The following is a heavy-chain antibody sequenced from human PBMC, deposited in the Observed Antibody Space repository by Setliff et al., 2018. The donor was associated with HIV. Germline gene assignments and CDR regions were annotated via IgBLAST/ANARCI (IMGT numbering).Heavy chain of an antibody. D-gene: IGHD1-1*01. CDR3: ARDSEPMSGTWYDY. Sequence: PSETLSLTCAVSGYSISSGYYWGWIRQPPGRGLEWIGKIYHSGGTHYNPSLRRRVTISVDTSKNQFSLNLTSVTAADTGTYYCARDSEPMSGTWYDYWGQGTLVTVSS. CDR1: GYSISSGYY. J-gene: IGHJ4*02. CDR2: IYHSGGT. V-gene: IGHV4-38-2*02.